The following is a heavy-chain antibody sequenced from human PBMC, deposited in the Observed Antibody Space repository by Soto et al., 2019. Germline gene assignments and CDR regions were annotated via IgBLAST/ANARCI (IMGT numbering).Heavy chain of an antibody. Sequence: PGGSLRLSCAASGFTFSDHYMDWVRQAPGKGLEWVGRTRNKANSYTTEYAASVKGRFTTSRDDSKNSLYLQMNSLKTEDTAVYYCARAAGYYYYYGMDVWGQGTTVTVSS. CDR2: TRNKANSYTT. CDR3: ARAAGYYYYYGMDV. V-gene: IGHV3-72*01. CDR1: GFTFSDHY. J-gene: IGHJ6*02.